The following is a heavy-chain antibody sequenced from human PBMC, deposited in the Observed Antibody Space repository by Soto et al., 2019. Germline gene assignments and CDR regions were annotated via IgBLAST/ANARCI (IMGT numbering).Heavy chain of an antibody. CDR1: GGSISSGGYY. CDR2: IYYSGST. D-gene: IGHD5-18*01. V-gene: IGHV4-31*03. Sequence: SETLSLTCTVSGGSISSGGYYWSWIRQHPGKGLEWIGYIYYSGSTYYNPSLKSRVTISVDTSKNQFSLKLSSVTAADTAVYYCAGVRKQLCRFDPWGQGTLVTVSS. CDR3: AGVRKQLCRFDP. J-gene: IGHJ5*02.